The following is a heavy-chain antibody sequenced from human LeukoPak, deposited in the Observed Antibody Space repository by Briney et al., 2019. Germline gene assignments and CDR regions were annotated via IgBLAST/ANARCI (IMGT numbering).Heavy chain of an antibody. Sequence: GGSLRLSCAASGFTFSSYAMSWVRQAPGKGLEWVSLIIDDGHTTSYADSGKGRFTISRDNSKNTLFLQMNSLRAEDTAVYYCAKYGGHPLPHYYLDYWGQGTQVTVSS. CDR2: IIDDGHTT. CDR1: GFTFSSYA. D-gene: IGHD3-16*01. J-gene: IGHJ4*02. V-gene: IGHV3-23*01. CDR3: AKYGGHPLPHYYLDY.